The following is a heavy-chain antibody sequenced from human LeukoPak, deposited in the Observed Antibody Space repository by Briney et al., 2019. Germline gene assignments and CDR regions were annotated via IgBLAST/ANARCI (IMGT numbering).Heavy chain of an antibody. CDR2: IYYSGST. V-gene: IGHV4-61*01. D-gene: IGHD3-10*01. CDR3: ARDLGYYYGSGSYYNGAFDI. CDR1: GGSVSSGSYY. J-gene: IGHJ3*02. Sequence: SETLSLTCTVSGGSVSSGSYYWSWIRQPPGKGLEWIGYIYYSGSTNYNPSLKSRVTISVDASKNQFSLKLSSVTAADTAVYYCARDLGYYYGSGSYYNGAFDIWGQGTMVTVPS.